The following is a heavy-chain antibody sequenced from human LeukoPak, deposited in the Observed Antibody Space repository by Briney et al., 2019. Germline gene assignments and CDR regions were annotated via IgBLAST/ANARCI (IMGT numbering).Heavy chain of an antibody. V-gene: IGHV1-2*02. CDR1: GGTFIIYA. D-gene: IGHD2-2*02. CDR3: ARDIPGGYCSSTSCYTGDWFDP. Sequence: ASVTVSFTCSGGTFIIYAIGWGRQAPGQGLGWVGRINPNSGGTNYAQKFQGRVTMTRDTSISTAYMELSRLRSDDTAVYYCARDIPGGYCSSTSCYTGDWFDPWGQGTLVTVSS. J-gene: IGHJ5*02. CDR2: INPNSGGT.